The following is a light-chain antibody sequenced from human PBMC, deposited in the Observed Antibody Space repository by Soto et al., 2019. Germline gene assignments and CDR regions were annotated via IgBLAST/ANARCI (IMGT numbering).Light chain of an antibody. CDR2: GAS. J-gene: IGKJ1*01. V-gene: IGKV3-20*01. Sequence: EIVLTQPPGTLSLSPGERATLSCRASQSVRSTFLAWYQQKPGQAPRLLISGASSRATGIPDRFSGSGSGTDFTLTISRLEPEDFAVYYCHHYGTSWTFGQGTKVDI. CDR3: HHYGTSWT. CDR1: QSVRSTF.